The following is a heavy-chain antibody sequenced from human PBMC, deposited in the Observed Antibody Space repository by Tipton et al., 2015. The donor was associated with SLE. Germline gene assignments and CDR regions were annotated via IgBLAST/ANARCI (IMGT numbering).Heavy chain of an antibody. CDR3: ARHGTRGYSTGGGFDI. CDR2: IYPGDSDT. D-gene: IGHD6-25*01. Sequence: QSGPEVKKPGESLRISCKGSGYSFTTYWIGWVRQMPGKGLEWMGIIYPGDSDTRYSPSFQGQVTISADKSISTAYLQWSSLKASDTAMYYCARHGTRGYSTGGGFDIWGQGTMVTVSS. V-gene: IGHV5-51*01. CDR1: GYSFTTYW. J-gene: IGHJ3*02.